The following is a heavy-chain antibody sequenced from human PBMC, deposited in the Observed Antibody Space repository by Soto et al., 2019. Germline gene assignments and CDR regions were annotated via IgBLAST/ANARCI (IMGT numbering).Heavy chain of an antibody. CDR3: ARSSYSSSWYRWFDP. J-gene: IGHJ5*02. Sequence: PGGSLRLSCAASGFTVSSNYMSWVRQAPGKGLEWASVIYSGGSTYYADSVKGRFTISRDNSKNTLYLQMNSLRAEDTAVYYCARSSYSSSWYRWFDPWGQGTLVTVSS. CDR2: IYSGGST. V-gene: IGHV3-53*01. CDR1: GFTVSSNY. D-gene: IGHD6-13*01.